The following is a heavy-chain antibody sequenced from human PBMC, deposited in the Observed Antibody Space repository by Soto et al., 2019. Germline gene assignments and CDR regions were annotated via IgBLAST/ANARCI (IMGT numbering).Heavy chain of an antibody. CDR2: ISAHNCNT. Sequence: QVHLLQSGAEVKKPGASVKVSCKGSGYTFTSYGITWVRQAPGQGLEWMGWISAHNCNTDYAQKLQGRVTVTRDTSTSTAYMELRSLRSDDTAVYYCARGRYGDYWGQGALVTVSS. J-gene: IGHJ4*02. CDR1: GYTFTSYG. CDR3: ARGRYGDY. D-gene: IGHD1-1*01. V-gene: IGHV1-18*01.